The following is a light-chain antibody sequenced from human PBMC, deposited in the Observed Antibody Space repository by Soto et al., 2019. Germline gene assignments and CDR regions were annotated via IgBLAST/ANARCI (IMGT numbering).Light chain of an antibody. Sequence: QAVVTQPPSASGTPGQRVTISCSGSNSNIGDKAVTWYQQIPGTAPKVVIHSDDQRPSGVPDRFSGAKSGNSASLAISAVQSEDEADYFCASWDHSLTLVFGGGTKLTVL. CDR1: NSNIGDKA. CDR2: SDD. CDR3: ASWDHSLTLV. V-gene: IGLV1-44*01. J-gene: IGLJ2*01.